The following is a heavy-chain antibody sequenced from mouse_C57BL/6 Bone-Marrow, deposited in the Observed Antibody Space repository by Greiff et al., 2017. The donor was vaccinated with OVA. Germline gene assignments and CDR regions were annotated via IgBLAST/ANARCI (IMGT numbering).Heavy chain of an antibody. Sequence: EVKLLESGPVLVKPGASVKMSCKASGYTFTDYYMNWVKQSHGKSLEWIGVINPYNGGTSYNQKFKGKATLTVDKSSSTAYMELNSLTSEDSAVYYCARFITTVSRYFDVWGTGTTVTVSS. CDR3: ARFITTVSRYFDV. J-gene: IGHJ1*03. CDR2: INPYNGGT. D-gene: IGHD1-1*01. V-gene: IGHV1-19*01. CDR1: GYTFTDYY.